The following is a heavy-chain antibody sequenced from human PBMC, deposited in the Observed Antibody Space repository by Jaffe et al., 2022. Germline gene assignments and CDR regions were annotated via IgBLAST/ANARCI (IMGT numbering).Heavy chain of an antibody. V-gene: IGHV3-21*01. Sequence: EVQLVESGGGLVKPGGSLRLSCAASGFTFSSYSMNWVRQAPGKGLEWVSSISSSSSYIYYADSVKGRFTISRDNAKNSLYLQMNSLRAEDTAVYYCARDLGQLVHYYYYYMDVWGKGTTVTVSS. D-gene: IGHD6-6*01. J-gene: IGHJ6*03. CDR2: ISSSSSYI. CDR3: ARDLGQLVHYYYYYMDV. CDR1: GFTFSSYS.